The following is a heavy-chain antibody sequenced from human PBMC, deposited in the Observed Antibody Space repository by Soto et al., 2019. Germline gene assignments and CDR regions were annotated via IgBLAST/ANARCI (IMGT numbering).Heavy chain of an antibody. Sequence: SETLSLTCTVSGGSINSGGFYWSWIRQHPGKGLEWIGYIYYSGSTYYNPSLKSRVIISVDTSKNQFSLRLRSVTAADTAVYWCARDPVDGYAFFDSWGQGVLVTVS. D-gene: IGHD5-12*01. J-gene: IGHJ5*02. V-gene: IGHV4-31*03. CDR1: GGSINSGGFY. CDR2: IYYSGST. CDR3: ARDPVDGYAFFDS.